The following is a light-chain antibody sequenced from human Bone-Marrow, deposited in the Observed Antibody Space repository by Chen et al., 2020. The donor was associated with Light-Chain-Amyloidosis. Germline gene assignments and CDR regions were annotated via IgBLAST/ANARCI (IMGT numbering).Light chain of an antibody. J-gene: IGKJ2*01. CDR2: EAS. V-gene: IGKV1-39*01. CDR1: QSISSL. CDR3: QQSYNPPMNT. Sequence: DIRMTQSPSSLSASVGDRVTLTCRASQSISSLLNWYQQNPGKAPKLLIYEASRLQSGVPSRFSGSGSGTDFTLAISNLQPEDFATCYCQQSYNPPMNTFGQGTKLEIK.